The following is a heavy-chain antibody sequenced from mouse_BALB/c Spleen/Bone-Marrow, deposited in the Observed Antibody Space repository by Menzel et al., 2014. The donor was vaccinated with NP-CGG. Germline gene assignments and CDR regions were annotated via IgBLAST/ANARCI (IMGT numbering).Heavy chain of an antibody. CDR2: IYPGDGDT. J-gene: IGHJ2*01. D-gene: IGHD1-2*01. V-gene: IGHV1-87*01. CDR1: GYTFTSYW. Sequence: QVQLQQSGAELARPGASVKLSCKASGYTFTSYWMQWVKQRPGQGLEWIGAIYPGDGDTRYTQKFKDKATLTADKSSSTAYMQLSSLASEDSAVYYCAREATANGTYFDYWGQGTTLTVSS. CDR3: AREATANGTYFDY.